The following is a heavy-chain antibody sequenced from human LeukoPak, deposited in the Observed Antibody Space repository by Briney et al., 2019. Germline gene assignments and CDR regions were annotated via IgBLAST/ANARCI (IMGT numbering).Heavy chain of an antibody. D-gene: IGHD3-22*01. CDR3: ARPGADSSGFDY. CDR1: GGSISSSSYY. CDR2: IYYSGST. J-gene: IGHJ4*02. Sequence: SETLSLTCTVSGGSISSSSYYWGWIRQPPGKGLEWIGSIYYSGSTYYNPSLKSRVTISVDTPKNQFSLKLSSVTAADTAVYYCARPGADSSGFDYWGQGTLVTVSS. V-gene: IGHV4-39*01.